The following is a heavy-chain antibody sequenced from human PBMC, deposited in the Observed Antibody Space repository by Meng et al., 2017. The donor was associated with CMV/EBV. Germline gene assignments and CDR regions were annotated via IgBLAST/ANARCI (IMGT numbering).Heavy chain of an antibody. J-gene: IGHJ6*02. D-gene: IGHD3-3*01. CDR3: ARAGGYDFWSGKPKYGMDV. V-gene: IGHV1-46*01. CDR2: INPSGGST. Sequence: SVTVSCKASGYTFTSYYMHWVRQAPGRGLEWMGIINPSGGSTSYAQKFQGRVTMTRDTSTSTVYMELSSLRSEDTAVYYCARAGGYDFWSGKPKYGMDVWGQGTTVTVSS. CDR1: GYTFTSYY.